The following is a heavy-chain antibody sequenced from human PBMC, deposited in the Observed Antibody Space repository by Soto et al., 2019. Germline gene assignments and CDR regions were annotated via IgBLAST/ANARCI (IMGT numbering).Heavy chain of an antibody. J-gene: IGHJ6*02. CDR1: GDSFTSYW. Sequence: GESLKISCKGSGDSFTSYWIGWVRQMPGKGLEWMGIIYPGDSDTRYSPSFQGQVTISADKAISTAYLQWSSLKSSDTAMYSCGRFLGRTNYNKGMDVWGHGTRVTVS. CDR3: GRFLGRTNYNKGMDV. D-gene: IGHD3-16*01. CDR2: IYPGDSDT. V-gene: IGHV5-51*01.